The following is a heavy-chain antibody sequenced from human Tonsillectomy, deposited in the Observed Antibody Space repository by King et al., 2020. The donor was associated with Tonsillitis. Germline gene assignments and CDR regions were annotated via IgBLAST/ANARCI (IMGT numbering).Heavy chain of an antibody. CDR1: GYTFTGYY. CDR2: INPNNGDT. CDR3: ARDLLEAVAVYFFAY. Sequence: QLVQSGAEVKKPGASVKVSCKASGYTFTGYYIHWVRQAPGQGLEWMGWINPNNGDTNYAQKFQGSLSMTRDTSIGTAYMELSSLRSDDTAVYYCARDLLEAVAVYFFAYWGQGSLVTVSS. D-gene: IGHD6-19*01. J-gene: IGHJ4*02. V-gene: IGHV1-2*02.